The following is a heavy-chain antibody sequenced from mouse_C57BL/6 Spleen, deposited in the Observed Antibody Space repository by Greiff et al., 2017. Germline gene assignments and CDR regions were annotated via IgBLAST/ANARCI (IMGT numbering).Heavy chain of an antibody. D-gene: IGHD2-10*02. CDR2: ISSGGSYT. CDR3: ARQGTSKSAMDY. V-gene: IGHV5-6*01. J-gene: IGHJ4*01. Sequence: EVQVVESGGDLVKPGGSLKLSCAASGFTFSSYGMSWVRQTPDKRLEWVATISSGGSYTYYPDSVKGRFTISRDNAKNTLYLQMSSLKSEDTAMYYCARQGTSKSAMDYWGQGTSVTVSS. CDR1: GFTFSSYG.